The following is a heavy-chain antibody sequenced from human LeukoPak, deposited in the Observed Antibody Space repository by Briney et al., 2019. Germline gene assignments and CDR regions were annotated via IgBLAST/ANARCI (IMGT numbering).Heavy chain of an antibody. Sequence: GGSLRLSCAASGFTFSSYAMHWVRQAPGKGLEYVSAISSNGGSTYYANSVKGRFTISRDNSKNTLYLQMGSLRAEDTAVYYCAKDRRLYYDILTGYVDYWGQGTLVTVSS. J-gene: IGHJ4*02. CDR3: AKDRRLYYDILTGYVDY. D-gene: IGHD3-9*01. CDR1: GFTFSSYA. CDR2: ISSNGGST. V-gene: IGHV3-64*01.